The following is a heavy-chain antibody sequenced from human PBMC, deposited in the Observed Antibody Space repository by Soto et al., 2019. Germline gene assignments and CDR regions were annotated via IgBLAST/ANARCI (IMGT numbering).Heavy chain of an antibody. V-gene: IGHV4-59*08. Sequence: SETLSLTCTVSGVSIRSHYWNWIRPLPGKGLELIGYIYYTGSTSCSPSLKSRSTISVDTSKNQFSLKLTSVIAADTAVYYCVRLTTGTTVNNYYLDVWGKGTTVIVSS. CDR2: IYYTGST. J-gene: IGHJ6*03. D-gene: IGHD1-7*01. CDR1: GVSIRSHY. CDR3: VRLTTGTTVNNYYLDV.